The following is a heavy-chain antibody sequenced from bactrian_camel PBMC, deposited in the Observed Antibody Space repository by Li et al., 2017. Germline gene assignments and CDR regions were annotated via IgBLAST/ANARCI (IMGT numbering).Heavy chain of an antibody. CDR3: TAVSGY. CDR1: GFTFSNYA. D-gene: IGHD3*01. J-gene: IGHJ6*01. V-gene: IGHV3S40*01. Sequence: VQLVESGGGSVQVGETLRLSCTASGFTFSNYAMYWVRQAPGKGLEWVSVIGRGGPSYSDSVKGRFSISQDHAKNVLYLQMNSLKAGDTGVYYCTAVSGYWGQGTQVTVS. CDR2: IGRGGP.